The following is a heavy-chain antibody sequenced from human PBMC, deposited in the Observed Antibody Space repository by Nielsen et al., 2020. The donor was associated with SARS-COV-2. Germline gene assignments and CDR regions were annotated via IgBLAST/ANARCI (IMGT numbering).Heavy chain of an antibody. CDR3: AGGWYKLGY. CDR2: ISSSSSTI. CDR1: GFTFSSYS. Sequence: GESLKIPCAASGFTFSSYSMNWVRQAPGKGLEWVSYISSSSSTIYYADSVKGQFTISRDNAKNSLYLQMNSLRDEDTAVYYCAGGWYKLGYWGQGTLVTVSS. J-gene: IGHJ4*02. D-gene: IGHD6-13*01. V-gene: IGHV3-48*02.